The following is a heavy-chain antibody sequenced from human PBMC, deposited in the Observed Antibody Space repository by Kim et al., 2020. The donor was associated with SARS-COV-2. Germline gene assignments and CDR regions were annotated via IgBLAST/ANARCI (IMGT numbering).Heavy chain of an antibody. J-gene: IGHJ6*02. CDR3: ARAQRGRGYYGMDV. V-gene: IGHV4-34*01. D-gene: IGHD3-22*01. Sequence: NPPLKRRVTISVDTSKNQFSLKLSSVTAADTAVYYCARAQRGRGYYGMDVWGQGTTVTVSS.